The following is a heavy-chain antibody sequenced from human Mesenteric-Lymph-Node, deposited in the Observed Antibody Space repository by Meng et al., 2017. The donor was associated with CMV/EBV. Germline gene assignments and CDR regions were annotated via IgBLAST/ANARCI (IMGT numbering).Heavy chain of an antibody. CDR2: ISAYNGNT. CDR1: GYTFTSYG. J-gene: IGHJ1*01. CDR3: AREYCSSSSCYPAGEF. D-gene: IGHD2-2*01. Sequence: ASVKVSCKASGYTFTSYGISWVRQAPGQGLEWMGWISAYNGNTNYPQNLQDRVIMTTDTSTSIAYMELRSLRSDDTAVYYCAREYCSSSSCYPAGEFWGQGTLVTVSS. V-gene: IGHV1-18*01.